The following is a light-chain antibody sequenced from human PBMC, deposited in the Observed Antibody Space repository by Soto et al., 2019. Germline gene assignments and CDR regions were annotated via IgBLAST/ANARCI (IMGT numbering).Light chain of an antibody. CDR2: KVS. J-gene: IGKJ1*01. V-gene: IGKV2-30*02. CDR3: MQGIHWPWT. CDR1: QSLVQSYGNTY. Sequence: DVVMTQSPLSLPVTLGQPSAISCRSSQSLVQSYGNTYLNWFQQRPGQSPRRLIYKVSNRDSGVPDRFSGSGSGTDFTLKISRVEAEDVGVYYCMQGIHWPWTFGRGTMVDIK.